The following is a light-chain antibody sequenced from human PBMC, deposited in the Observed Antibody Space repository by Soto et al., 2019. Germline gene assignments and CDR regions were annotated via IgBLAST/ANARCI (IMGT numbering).Light chain of an antibody. CDR2: KTS. CDR1: QSISIW. J-gene: IGKJ1*01. Sequence: DIHMTQSPSTLSASVGDRVTITCRASQSISIWLAWYQQKPGKAPNLLIYKTSSLESGVPSRFSGSGSGTEFTLAISSLQPDDFPTYYGQHYNDYSWTFGQGTKVEIK. V-gene: IGKV1-5*03. CDR3: QHYNDYSWT.